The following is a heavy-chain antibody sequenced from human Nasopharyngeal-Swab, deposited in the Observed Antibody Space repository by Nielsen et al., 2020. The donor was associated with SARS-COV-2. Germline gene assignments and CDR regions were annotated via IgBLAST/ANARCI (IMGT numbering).Heavy chain of an antibody. Sequence: GGSLRLSCAASGVTFSSYAMHWVRQAPGKGLEYVSAISSNGVTTYYANSVKGRFTISRDNSNNTLYLQMGSLRAEDMAVYYCARSYYDFWSGYYYAFDIWGQGTMVTVSS. CDR1: GVTFSSYA. V-gene: IGHV3-64*01. CDR2: ISSNGVTT. J-gene: IGHJ3*02. D-gene: IGHD3-3*01. CDR3: ARSYYDFWSGYYYAFDI.